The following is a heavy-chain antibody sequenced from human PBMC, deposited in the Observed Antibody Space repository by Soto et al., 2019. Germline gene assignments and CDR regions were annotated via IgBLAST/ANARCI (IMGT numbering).Heavy chain of an antibody. V-gene: IGHV3-30*18. CDR3: AKEVVITPDPSSYYYYGMDV. D-gene: IGHD3-22*01. CDR2: ISYDGSNK. CDR1: GFTFSSYG. J-gene: IGHJ6*02. Sequence: LRLSCAASGFTFSSYGMHWVRQAPGKGLEWVAVISYDGSNKYYADSVKGRFTISRDNSKNTLYLQMNSLRAEDTAVYYCAKEVVITPDPSSYYYYGMDVWGQGTTVTVSS.